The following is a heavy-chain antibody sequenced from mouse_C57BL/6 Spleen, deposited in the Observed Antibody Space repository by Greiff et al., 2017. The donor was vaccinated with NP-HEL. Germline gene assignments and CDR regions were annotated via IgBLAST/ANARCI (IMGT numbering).Heavy chain of an antibody. Sequence: QVQLQQSGPELVKPGASVKLSCKASGYTFTSYDINWVKQRPGQGLEWIGWIYPRDGSTKYNEKFKGKATLTVDTSSSTAYMQLSSLTSEDSAVYFCARGFITTVVATGYFDVWGTGTTVTVSS. CDR1: GYTFTSYD. CDR2: IYPRDGST. V-gene: IGHV1-85*01. CDR3: ARGFITTVVATGYFDV. D-gene: IGHD1-1*01. J-gene: IGHJ1*03.